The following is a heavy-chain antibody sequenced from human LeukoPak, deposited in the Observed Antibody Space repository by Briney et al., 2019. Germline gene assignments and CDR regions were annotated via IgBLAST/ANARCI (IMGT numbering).Heavy chain of an antibody. D-gene: IGHD6-19*01. CDR1: GFTFSSYG. J-gene: IGHJ4*02. CDR2: ISYDGSNK. V-gene: IGHV3-30*03. Sequence: GGSLRLSCAASGFTFSSYGMHWVRQAPGKGLEWVAVISYDGSNKYYADSVKGRFTISRDNSKNTLYLQMNSLRAEDTAVYYCAREGQWLATDYWGQGTLVTVSS. CDR3: AREGQWLATDY.